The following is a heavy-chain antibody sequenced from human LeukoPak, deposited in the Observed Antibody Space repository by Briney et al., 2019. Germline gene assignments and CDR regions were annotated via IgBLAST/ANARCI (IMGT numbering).Heavy chain of an antibody. V-gene: IGHV1-18*01. CDR2: ISAYNGNT. D-gene: IGHD1-26*01. Sequence: ASVKVSCKTSGYTFTDYGISWVRQAPGQGLEWMGWISAYNGNTNYAQKLQGRVTMTTDTSTSTSYMELRSLRSDDTAVYYCARDGPHSPYYYYGMDVWGQGTTVTVSS. CDR3: ARDGPHSPYYYYGMDV. J-gene: IGHJ6*02. CDR1: GYTFTDYG.